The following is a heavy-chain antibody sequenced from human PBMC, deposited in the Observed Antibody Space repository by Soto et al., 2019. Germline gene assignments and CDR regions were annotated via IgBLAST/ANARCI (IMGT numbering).Heavy chain of an antibody. CDR1: GFTFSSYA. CDR3: ASTTTVTTDYYYYGMDV. CDR2: ISYDGSNK. V-gene: IGHV3-30-3*01. Sequence: QVQLVESGGGVVQPGRSLRLSCAASGFTFSSYAMHWVRQAPGTGLEWVAVISYDGSNKYYADSVKGRFTISRDNSKNTLYLQMNSLRAEDTAVYYCASTTTVTTDYYYYGMDVWGQGTTVTVSS. J-gene: IGHJ6*02. D-gene: IGHD4-4*01.